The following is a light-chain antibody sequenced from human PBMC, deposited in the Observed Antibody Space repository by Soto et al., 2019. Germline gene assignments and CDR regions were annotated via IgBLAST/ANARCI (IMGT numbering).Light chain of an antibody. J-gene: IGLJ1*01. V-gene: IGLV1-40*01. CDR3: QSYDSSLSCYV. Sequence: QSVLTQPPSVSAAPGQRVTISCTGSSSNIGAGYEAHWYQQVPGTAPKLLIYENNNRPSGVPDRFSGSKSGTSASLAITGLQAEDGAEYYCQSYDSSLSCYVFGTGTKLTVL. CDR1: SSNIGAGYE. CDR2: ENN.